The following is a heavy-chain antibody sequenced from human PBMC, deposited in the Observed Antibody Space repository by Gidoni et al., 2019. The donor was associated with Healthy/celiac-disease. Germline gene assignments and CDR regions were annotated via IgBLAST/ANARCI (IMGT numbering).Heavy chain of an antibody. D-gene: IGHD3-9*01. CDR3: ARRVRYFDYEAGMDV. J-gene: IGHJ6*02. Sequence: EVQLVESGGGLVQPGGSLRLSCAASGFTFSSYWMHWVRQAPGKGLVWVSRINSDGSSTSYADSVKGRFTISRDNAKNTLYLQMNSLRAEDTAVYYCARRVRYFDYEAGMDVWGQGTTVTVSS. V-gene: IGHV3-74*01. CDR1: GFTFSSYW. CDR2: INSDGSST.